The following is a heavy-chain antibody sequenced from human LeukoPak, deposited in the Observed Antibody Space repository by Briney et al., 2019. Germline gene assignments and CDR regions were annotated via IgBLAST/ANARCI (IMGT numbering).Heavy chain of an antibody. D-gene: IGHD4-23*01. J-gene: IGHJ6*02. CDR2: INPNSGGT. Sequence: ASVKVSFKASGYTSTGYYMHWVRQAPGQWLEWMGWINPNSGGTNYAQKFQGRVTMTRDTSISTAYMELSRLRSDDTAVYYCARGSPLVVTLYGGNSMDYYYYYGMDVWGQGTTVTVSS. CDR1: GYTSTGYY. CDR3: ARGSPLVVTLYGGNSMDYYYYYGMDV. V-gene: IGHV1-2*02.